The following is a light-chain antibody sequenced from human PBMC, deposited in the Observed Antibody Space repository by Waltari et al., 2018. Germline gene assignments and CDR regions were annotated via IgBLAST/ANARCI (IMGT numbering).Light chain of an antibody. CDR2: DAS. Sequence: ELVMTQSPDTLSVSPGERASLSCRASQSVSSKLAWYQQTPGQSPRLLIYDASTRAAGIPGRFSGSGSGTEFTLTISSLQSEDFAIYYCQQYNIWPWTFGQGTKVDIK. V-gene: IGKV3-15*01. J-gene: IGKJ1*01. CDR3: QQYNIWPWT. CDR1: QSVSSK.